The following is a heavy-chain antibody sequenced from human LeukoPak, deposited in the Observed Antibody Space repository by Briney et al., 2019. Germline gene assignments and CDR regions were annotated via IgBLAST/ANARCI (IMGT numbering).Heavy chain of an antibody. CDR3: AREDYYDSSGYDY. CDR1: GFTFSSYS. J-gene: IGHJ4*02. CDR2: ISSRSSYI. V-gene: IGHV3-21*06. D-gene: IGHD3-22*01. Sequence: GGSLRLSCAASGFTFSSYSMNWVRQAPGKGPEWVSSISSRSSYIYYADSVKGRFTISRDNAKNSLYLQMNSLRAEDTAVYYCAREDYYDSSGYDYWGQGTLVTVSS.